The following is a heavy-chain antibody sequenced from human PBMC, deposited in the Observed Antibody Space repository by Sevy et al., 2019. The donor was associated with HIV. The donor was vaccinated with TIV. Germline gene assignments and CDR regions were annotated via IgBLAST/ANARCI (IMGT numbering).Heavy chain of an antibody. V-gene: IGHV3-30*04. CDR2: ISYDGSIK. CDR1: GFTLSTYA. Sequence: GGSLRLSCAASGFTLSTYAMHWVRQAPGKGLEWVAVISYDGSIKYSADSVKGRFTISRDNSKNTLYLQMNSLRPEDTAVYYCAGERTYYYDSSGSDYGYYGMDVWGQGATVTVSS. D-gene: IGHD3-22*01. CDR3: AGERTYYYDSSGSDYGYYGMDV. J-gene: IGHJ6*02.